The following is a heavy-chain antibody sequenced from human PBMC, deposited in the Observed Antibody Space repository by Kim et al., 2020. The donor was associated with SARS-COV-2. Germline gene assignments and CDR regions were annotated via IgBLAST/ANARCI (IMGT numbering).Heavy chain of an antibody. Sequence: AQKLQGRVTMTTDTSTSTAYMELRSLRSDDTAVYYCARDGRVGYSYGDYWGQGTLVTVSS. V-gene: IGHV1-18*01. J-gene: IGHJ4*02. CDR3: ARDGRVGYSYGDY. D-gene: IGHD5-18*01.